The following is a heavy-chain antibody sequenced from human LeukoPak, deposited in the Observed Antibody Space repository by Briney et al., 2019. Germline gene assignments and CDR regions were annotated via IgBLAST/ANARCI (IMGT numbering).Heavy chain of an antibody. CDR3: ATPVTTGPEYFQH. J-gene: IGHJ1*01. CDR2: FDPEDGET. Sequence: ASVKVSCKVSGYTLTELSMHWVRQAPGKGLEWMGGFDPEDGETIYAQKFQGRVTMTEDASTDTAYMELSSLRSEDTAVYYCATPVTTGPEYFQHWGQGTLVTVSS. D-gene: IGHD4-17*01. V-gene: IGHV1-24*01. CDR1: GYTLTELS.